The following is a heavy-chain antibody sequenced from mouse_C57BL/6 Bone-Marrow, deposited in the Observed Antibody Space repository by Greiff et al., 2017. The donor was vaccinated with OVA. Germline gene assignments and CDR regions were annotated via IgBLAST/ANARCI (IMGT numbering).Heavy chain of an antibody. CDR1: GYTFTDYE. Sequence: QVQLQQSGAELVRPGASVTLSCKASGYTFTDYEMHWVKQTPVHGLEWIGAIDPETGGTAYNQKFKGKAILTVDKSSSTAYMELRSLTSEDSAVYDCTRKDSYCGYDGGIAYWGQGTLVTVSA. D-gene: IGHD2-2*01. CDR2: IDPETGGT. CDR3: TRKDSYCGYDGGIAY. J-gene: IGHJ3*01. V-gene: IGHV1-15*01.